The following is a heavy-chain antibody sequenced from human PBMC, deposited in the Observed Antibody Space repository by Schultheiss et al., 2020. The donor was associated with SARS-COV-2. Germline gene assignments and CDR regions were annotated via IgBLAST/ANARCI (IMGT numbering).Heavy chain of an antibody. CDR3: AEALPGIAAAGTGYYYYGMDV. CDR2: IIPIFGTA. CDR1: GGTFSSYA. V-gene: IGHV1-69*13. Sequence: SVKVSCKASGGTFSSYAISWVRQAPGQGLEWMGGIIPIFGTANYAQKFQGRVTITADESTSTAYMELSSLRSEDTAVYYCAEALPGIAAAGTGYYYYGMDVWGQGTTVTVSS. D-gene: IGHD6-13*01. J-gene: IGHJ6*02.